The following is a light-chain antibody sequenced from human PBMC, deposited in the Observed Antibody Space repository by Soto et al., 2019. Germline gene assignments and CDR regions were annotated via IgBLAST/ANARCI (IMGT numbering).Light chain of an antibody. V-gene: IGLV2-11*01. Sequence: QSALTQPRSVSGSPGQSVTISCTGTSSDVNDYKFVSWYQQHPGKAPKRMIFDVSERPSGVPDRFSASKSGNTASLSISGLQAEDEADYYCCSYAGTYSYVLGSGTKLTVL. J-gene: IGLJ1*01. CDR3: CSYAGTYSYV. CDR1: SSDVNDYKF. CDR2: DVS.